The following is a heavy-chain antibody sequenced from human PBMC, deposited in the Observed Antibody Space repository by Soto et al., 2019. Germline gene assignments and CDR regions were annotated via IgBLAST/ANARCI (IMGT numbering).Heavy chain of an antibody. J-gene: IGHJ3*02. CDR3: ARGLNWNDDPSEAEDAFDI. CDR2: ISSSGSTI. V-gene: IGHV3-11*01. CDR1: GFTFSDYY. D-gene: IGHD1-1*01. Sequence: GGSLRLSCAASGFTFSDYYMSWIRQAPGKGLEWVSYISSSGSTIYYADSVKGRFTISRDNAKNPLYLQMNSLRAEDTAVYYCARGLNWNDDPSEAEDAFDIWGQGTMVTVSS.